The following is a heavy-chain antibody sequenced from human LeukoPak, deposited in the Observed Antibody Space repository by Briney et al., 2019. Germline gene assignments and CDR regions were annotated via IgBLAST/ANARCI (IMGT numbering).Heavy chain of an antibody. D-gene: IGHD3-3*01. Sequence: GASVKVSCKASGYSFTSYGISWVRQAPGQGLEWMGWISAYNGNTNYAQKLQGRVTMTTDTSTSTAYMELRSLRSDDTAVYYCARIPITIFGVTPQFDPWGQGTLVTVSS. V-gene: IGHV1-18*01. J-gene: IGHJ5*02. CDR3: ARIPITIFGVTPQFDP. CDR1: GYSFTSYG. CDR2: ISAYNGNT.